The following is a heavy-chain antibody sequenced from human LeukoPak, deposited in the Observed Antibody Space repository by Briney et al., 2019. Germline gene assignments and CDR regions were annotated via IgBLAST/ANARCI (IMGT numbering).Heavy chain of an antibody. CDR1: GYSISSGYY. CDR2: IYHSGST. V-gene: IGHV4-38-2*02. D-gene: IGHD2-2*01. J-gene: IGHJ3*01. CDR3: ARYFRWAVVPAANDAFDV. Sequence: PSETLSLTCTVSGYSISSGYYWGWIRQPPGKGLEWIGSIYHSGSTYYNPSLKSRVTMSVDTSKNQFSLKLSSVTAADTAMYYCARYFRWAVVPAANDAFDVWGQGTMVTVSS.